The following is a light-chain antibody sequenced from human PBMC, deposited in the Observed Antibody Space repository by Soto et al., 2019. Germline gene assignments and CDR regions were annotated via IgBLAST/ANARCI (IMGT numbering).Light chain of an antibody. CDR1: QSVSSN. Sequence: EIVMTQSPATLSVSPGERATLSSRASQSVSSNLAWYQQKFGQAPRLLIYGASTRATGIPARFSGSGSGTEFTLTIRSLQSEDFAVHYCQQYNTWPPTFTFGGGTKVEI. J-gene: IGKJ4*01. CDR3: QQYNTWPPTFT. CDR2: GAS. V-gene: IGKV3-15*01.